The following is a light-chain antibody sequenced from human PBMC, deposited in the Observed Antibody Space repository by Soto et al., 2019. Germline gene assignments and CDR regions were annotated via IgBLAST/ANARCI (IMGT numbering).Light chain of an antibody. J-gene: IGKJ4*01. CDR2: GAS. V-gene: IGKV3-15*01. CDR3: QQYDVWPALT. Sequence: KVMTQSPVTLSLSPGERVTLSCRASQSVGSKLAWYQQKPGQAPRLLIYGASNRATGTPVRFSGSGSGTEFTLTISSLQSEDSGVKYCQQYDVWPALTFGGGTKVDIK. CDR1: QSVGSK.